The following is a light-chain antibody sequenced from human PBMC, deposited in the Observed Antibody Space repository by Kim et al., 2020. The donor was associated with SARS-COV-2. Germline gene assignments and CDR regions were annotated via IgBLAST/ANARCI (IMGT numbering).Light chain of an antibody. J-gene: IGLJ1*01. V-gene: IGLV2-14*03. Sequence: GQASTISCPETIGDVGGYNFVSWYQQHPGKAPKLLIYDVSNRPSGVSSRFTGSKSVNTASLTISGLQAEDEADYYCSSYTSSNTCVFGIGTQLTVL. CDR1: IGDVGGYNF. CDR2: DVS. CDR3: SSYTSSNTCV.